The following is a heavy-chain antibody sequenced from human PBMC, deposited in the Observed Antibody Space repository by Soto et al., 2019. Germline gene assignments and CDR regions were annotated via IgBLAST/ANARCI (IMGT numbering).Heavy chain of an antibody. Sequence: GESLKISCTASGYPFTHYWIGWVRQMPGKGLEWMGIINPGDSGTRYSPSFQGQVTMSIDKSITTAYLQWSSLKVSDTAVYYCARERPDGSRLDPWGQGTLVTVSS. V-gene: IGHV5-51*01. CDR1: GYPFTHYW. D-gene: IGHD6-13*01. CDR3: ARERPDGSRLDP. J-gene: IGHJ5*02. CDR2: INPGDSGT.